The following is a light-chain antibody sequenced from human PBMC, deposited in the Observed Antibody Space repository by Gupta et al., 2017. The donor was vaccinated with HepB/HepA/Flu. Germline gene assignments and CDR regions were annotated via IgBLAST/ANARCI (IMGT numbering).Light chain of an antibody. CDR3: QQSYSTPPYT. V-gene: IGKV1-39*01. CDR1: QSISSY. CDR2: AAS. Sequence: DIQLTQYPSSLSASVGDRVTITCQASQSISSYLNGYQQQQGKAPKLLIYAASSLQSGVPSRVIGSGAGTDFTRTTSSLQPEDFATYYCQQSYSTPPYTFGQGTKLEIK. J-gene: IGKJ2*01.